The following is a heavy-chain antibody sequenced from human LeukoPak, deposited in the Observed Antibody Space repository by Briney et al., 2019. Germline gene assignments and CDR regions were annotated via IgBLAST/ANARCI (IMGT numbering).Heavy chain of an antibody. V-gene: IGHV3-23*01. D-gene: IGHD2-15*01. J-gene: IGHJ4*02. CDR2: ISPDGSDT. CDR1: GFTFTNYR. CDR3: TKDWSAAY. Sequence: GGSLRLSCAASGFTFTNYRMTWVRQAPGKGLEWVSAISPDGSDTKYADSVKGRSTISRDNSKNTLFLQMNSLRVEDTAVYYCTKDWSAAYWGQGTLVTVSS.